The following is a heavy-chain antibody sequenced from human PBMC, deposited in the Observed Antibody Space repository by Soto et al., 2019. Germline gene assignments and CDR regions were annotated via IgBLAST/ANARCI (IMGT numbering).Heavy chain of an antibody. Sequence: PSETLSLTCAVSGYSISSSNWWGWIRQPPGKGLEWIGEINHSGSTNYNPSLKSRVTISVDTSKNQFSLKLTSVTAADTAVYYCARDKITGLFDYWGQGTLVTVSS. CDR3: ARDKITGLFDY. CDR2: INHSGST. D-gene: IGHD2-8*02. CDR1: GYSISSSNW. V-gene: IGHV4-28*03. J-gene: IGHJ4*02.